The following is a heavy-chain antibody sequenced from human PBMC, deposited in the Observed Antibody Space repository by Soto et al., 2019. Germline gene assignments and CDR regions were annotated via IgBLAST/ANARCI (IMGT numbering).Heavy chain of an antibody. CDR3: ARDQAGAADI. V-gene: IGHV4-4*07. Sequence: QVQLQESGPGLVEPSETLSLTCTVSGDSMTTYYWSWIRQSAEKGLEWIGRISAKGTTTYIPSLKSRIALSIDTSKNQFSLNLKFVTAAETAVYFGARDQAGAADIWGQGTLVTVS. CDR1: GDSMTTYY. CDR2: ISAKGTT. D-gene: IGHD6-13*01. J-gene: IGHJ3*02.